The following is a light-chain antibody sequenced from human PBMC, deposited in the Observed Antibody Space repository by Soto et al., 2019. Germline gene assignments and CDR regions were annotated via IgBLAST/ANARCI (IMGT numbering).Light chain of an antibody. CDR1: QSVSSSY. CDR3: QQYGSSPRT. J-gene: IGKJ1*01. V-gene: IGKV3-20*01. Sequence: EIVLTQPPGTLSLSPGERATLSCRASQSVSSSYLAWYQQKPGQAPRLLIYGASRRATGIPDRFSGSGSGTDFTLTISRLEPEDLAVYYCQQYGSSPRTFGQGTKV. CDR2: GAS.